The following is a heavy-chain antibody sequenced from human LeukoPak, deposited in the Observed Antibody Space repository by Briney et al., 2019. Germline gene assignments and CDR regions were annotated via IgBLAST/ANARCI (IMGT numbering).Heavy chain of an antibody. J-gene: IGHJ3*02. D-gene: IGHD1-14*01. Sequence: SETLSLTCTVSGGSISSYYWSWIRQPPGKGLEWIGHIYYSGSTHYNPSLKSRVTISVDTSKNQFSLKLSSVTAADTAVYYCARLTKRNDPFAIWGQGTMVTVSS. CDR1: GGSISSYY. CDR2: IYYSGST. CDR3: ARLTKRNDPFAI. V-gene: IGHV4-59*01.